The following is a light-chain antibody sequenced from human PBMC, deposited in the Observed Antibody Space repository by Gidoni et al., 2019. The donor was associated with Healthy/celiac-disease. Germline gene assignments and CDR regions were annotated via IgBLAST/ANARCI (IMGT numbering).Light chain of an antibody. CDR3: QQYGSSTG. Sequence: EIVLTQSPGTLSLSPGERATLSCRASQSVSSSYLAWYQQKSGQAPRLLIYGASSRATGIPDRFSGSGSGTDFTLTISRLEPEDFAVYYCQQYGSSTGFGQGTKVEIK. J-gene: IGKJ1*01. CDR1: QSVSSSY. V-gene: IGKV3-20*01. CDR2: GAS.